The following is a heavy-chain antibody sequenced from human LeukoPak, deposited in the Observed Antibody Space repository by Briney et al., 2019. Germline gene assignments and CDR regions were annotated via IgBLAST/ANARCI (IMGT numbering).Heavy chain of an antibody. J-gene: IGHJ4*02. CDR2: INHSGST. CDR3: ARGGPNETVDTAMFGY. CDR1: GGSFSGYY. D-gene: IGHD5-18*01. V-gene: IGHV4-34*01. Sequence: SETLSLTCAVYGGSFSGYYWSWIRQPPGKGLEWIGEINHSGSTNYNPSLKSRVTISVDTSKNQFSLKLSSVTAADTAVYYCARGGPNETVDTAMFGYWGQGTLVTVSS.